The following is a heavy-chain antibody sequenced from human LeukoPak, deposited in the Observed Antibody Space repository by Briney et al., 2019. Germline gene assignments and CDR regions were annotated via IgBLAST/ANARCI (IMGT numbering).Heavy chain of an antibody. D-gene: IGHD5-24*01. V-gene: IGHV3-7*03. CDR1: GFMFSSNW. J-gene: IGHJ4*02. CDR2: IKEDGTET. Sequence: GGSLRLSCAASGFMFSSNWMSWVRLATGKGLEWVANIKEDGTETYYVDSVKGRFAISRDNAKNSLYLQMNSLRVEDTAVYYCAKEGRSLQTYWGQGTLVTVSS. CDR3: AKEGRSLQTY.